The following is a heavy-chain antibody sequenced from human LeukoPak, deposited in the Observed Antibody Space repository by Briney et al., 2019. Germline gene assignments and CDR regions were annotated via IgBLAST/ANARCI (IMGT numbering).Heavy chain of an antibody. CDR2: INHSGST. D-gene: IGHD2-2*01. V-gene: IGHV4-34*01. Sequence: SETLSLTCAVYGGSFSGYYWSWIRQPPGKGLEWIGEINHSGSTNYNPSLKSRVTISVDTSKNQFSLKLSSVTAADTAVYYCARGGEVVVVPAARGMDVWGQGTTVTVSS. J-gene: IGHJ6*02. CDR3: ARGGEVVVVPAARGMDV. CDR1: GGSFSGYY.